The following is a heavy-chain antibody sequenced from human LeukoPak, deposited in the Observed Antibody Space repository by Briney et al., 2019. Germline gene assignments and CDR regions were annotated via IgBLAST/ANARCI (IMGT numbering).Heavy chain of an antibody. Sequence: GGSLRLSCAASGFTFSSYGMHWVRQAPGKGLERVAFIRYDGSNKYYADSVKGRFTISRDNSKNTLYLQMNSLRAEDTAVYYCANVNCSSTSCYNMGYFDYWGQGTLVTVSS. V-gene: IGHV3-30*02. J-gene: IGHJ4*02. D-gene: IGHD2-2*02. CDR1: GFTFSSYG. CDR3: ANVNCSSTSCYNMGYFDY. CDR2: IRYDGSNK.